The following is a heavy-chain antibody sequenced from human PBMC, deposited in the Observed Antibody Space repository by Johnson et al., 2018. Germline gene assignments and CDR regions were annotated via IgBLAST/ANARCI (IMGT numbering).Heavy chain of an antibody. CDR2: IFHSGTT. J-gene: IGHJ3*02. V-gene: IGHV4-59*11. CDR3: ARDAWDPNGDAFDI. Sequence: QVQLQESGPGLVKPSETLSLTCTVSRGSLSSHYWSWIRQPPGMGLEWIGYIFHSGTTNYNPSLQSRVTISVDTSKNQFSLRLRSVTAADTAVYYCARDAWDPNGDAFDIWGQGTMVTVSS. CDR1: RGSLSSHY. D-gene: IGHD1-26*01.